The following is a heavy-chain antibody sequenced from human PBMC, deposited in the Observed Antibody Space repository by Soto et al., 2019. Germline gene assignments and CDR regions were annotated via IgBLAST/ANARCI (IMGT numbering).Heavy chain of an antibody. CDR3: ARDRDSSIAYCGGDCYSPLDY. D-gene: IGHD2-21*02. CDR2: ISAYNGNT. J-gene: IGHJ4*02. V-gene: IGHV1-18*01. CDR1: GYTFTSYG. Sequence: QVQLVQSGAEVKKPGASVKVSCKASGYTFTSYGISWVRQAPGQGLEWMGWISAYNGNTNYAQKLQGRVTMTTDTSTSTAYMELRSLRSDDTAVYYCARDRDSSIAYCGGDCYSPLDYWGQGTLVTVSS.